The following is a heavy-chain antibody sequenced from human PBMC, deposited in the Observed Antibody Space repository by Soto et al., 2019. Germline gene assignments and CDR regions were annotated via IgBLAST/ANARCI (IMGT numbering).Heavy chain of an antibody. J-gene: IGHJ4*02. V-gene: IGHV3-48*01. CDR2: ISSGSSTI. Sequence: EVQLVESGGGLVQPGGSLRLSCEVSGFTFSIYSINWVRQAPGKGLEWVAYISSGSSTIYYADSVRGRFTISRDNAKNSLYLQMNSLRAEDTAVYYCARAFGSGRYPFDYWGQGTLVTVSS. CDR1: GFTFSIYS. CDR3: ARAFGSGRYPFDY. D-gene: IGHD3-10*01.